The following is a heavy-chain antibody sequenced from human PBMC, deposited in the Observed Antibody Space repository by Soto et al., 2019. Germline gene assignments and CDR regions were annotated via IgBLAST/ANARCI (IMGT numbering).Heavy chain of an antibody. J-gene: IGHJ5*02. CDR1: GGSVSSDSYF. Sequence: SETLSLTCTVSGGSVSSDSYFWSWVRQPPGKGLEWIGYIYYSGSTNYNPSLKSRVTISVDTSKNQFSLKLSSVTAADTAVYYCARRALGYDILTGYPETNWFDPWGQGTLVTVSS. D-gene: IGHD3-9*01. CDR3: ARRALGYDILTGYPETNWFDP. CDR2: IYYSGST. V-gene: IGHV4-61*01.